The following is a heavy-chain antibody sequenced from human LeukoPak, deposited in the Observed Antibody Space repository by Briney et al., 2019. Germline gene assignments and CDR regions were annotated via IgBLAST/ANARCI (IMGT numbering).Heavy chain of an antibody. CDR2: ISYDGSNK. J-gene: IGHJ6*02. CDR1: GFTFSSYA. Sequence: GRSLRLSCAASGFTFSSYAMHWVRQAPGKGLEWVAVISYDGSNKYYADSVKGRFTISRDNSKNTLYLQMNSLRAEDTALYYCAKDTFGASIPDCSSTSCYPYYYGMDVWGQGTTVTVSS. V-gene: IGHV3-30-3*01. CDR3: AKDTFGASIPDCSSTSCYPYYYGMDV. D-gene: IGHD2-2*01.